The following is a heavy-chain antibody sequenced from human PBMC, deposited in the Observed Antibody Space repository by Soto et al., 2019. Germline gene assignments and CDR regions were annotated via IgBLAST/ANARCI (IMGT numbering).Heavy chain of an antibody. D-gene: IGHD3-9*01. Sequence: WGSLRLSCAASGFTFSSYAMSWFRQAPGKGLEWVSAISGSGGSTYYADSVKGRFTISRDNSKNTLYLQMNSLRAEDTAVYYCAKDELDYDILTGYYNWFDPWGQGTLVTVSS. J-gene: IGHJ5*02. CDR2: ISGSGGST. CDR3: AKDELDYDILTGYYNWFDP. V-gene: IGHV3-23*01. CDR1: GFTFSSYA.